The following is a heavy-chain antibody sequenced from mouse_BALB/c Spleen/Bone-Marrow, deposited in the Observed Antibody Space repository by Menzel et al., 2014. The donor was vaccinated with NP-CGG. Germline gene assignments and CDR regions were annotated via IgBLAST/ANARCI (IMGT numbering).Heavy chain of an antibody. D-gene: IGHD2-10*02. J-gene: IGHJ3*01. CDR3: ARDVWYGNNFVY. V-gene: IGHV7-1*02. CDR1: GFTFSDFY. CDR2: SRNKAKRYTT. Sequence: EVQGVESGGGLVQPGDSLRLSCATSGFTFSDFYMEWVRQPPGKRLEWIAASRNKAKRYTTEYSASVKGRFIVSRDTSQSILYLQMNTLRAEDTAIYYCARDVWYGNNFVYWGQGTLVTVSA.